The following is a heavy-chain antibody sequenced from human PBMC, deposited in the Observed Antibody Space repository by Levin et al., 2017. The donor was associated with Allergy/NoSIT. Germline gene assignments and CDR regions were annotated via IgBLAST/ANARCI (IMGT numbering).Heavy chain of an antibody. D-gene: IGHD3-10*01. J-gene: IGHJ4*02. CDR1: GGSISSYY. V-gene: IGHV4-59*01. CDR2: IYYSGST. CDR3: ARGTYYRPDY. Sequence: PSETLSLTCTVSGGSISSYYWSWIRQPPGKGLEWIGYIYYSGSTNYNPSLKSRVTISVDTSKNQFSLKLSSVTAADTAVYYCARGTYYRPDYWGQGTLVTVSS.